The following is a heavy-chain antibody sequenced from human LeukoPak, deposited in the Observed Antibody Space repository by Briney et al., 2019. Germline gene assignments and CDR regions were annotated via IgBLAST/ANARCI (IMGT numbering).Heavy chain of an antibody. Sequence: SETLSLTCAVYGGSFSGYYWSWIRQPPGKGLEWIGEINHSGSTNYNPSLKSRVTISVDTSKNQFSLKLSSVTAADTAMYYCARRLRNFSSSWVYYYYYMDVWGKGTTVTVSS. CDR2: INHSGST. CDR1: GGSFSGYY. CDR3: ARRLRNFSSSWVYYYYYMDV. J-gene: IGHJ6*03. D-gene: IGHD6-13*01. V-gene: IGHV4-34*01.